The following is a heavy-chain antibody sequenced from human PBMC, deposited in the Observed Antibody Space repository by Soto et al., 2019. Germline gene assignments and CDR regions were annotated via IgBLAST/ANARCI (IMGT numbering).Heavy chain of an antibody. Sequence: PSETLSLTCTVSGGSISSSSYYWGWIRQPPGKGLEWIGSIYYSGSTYYNPSLKSRVTISVDTSKNQFSLKLSSVTAADTAVYYCARHEYSSSSSAFDIWGQGTMVTVSS. CDR3: ARHEYSSSSSAFDI. J-gene: IGHJ3*02. D-gene: IGHD6-6*01. CDR2: IYYSGST. CDR1: GGSISSSSYY. V-gene: IGHV4-39*01.